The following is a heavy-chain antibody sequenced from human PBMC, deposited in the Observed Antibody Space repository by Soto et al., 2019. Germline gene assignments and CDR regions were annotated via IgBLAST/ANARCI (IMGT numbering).Heavy chain of an antibody. CDR3: ARGYSRDYYCSGMDV. D-gene: IGHD6-13*01. CDR1: GGAISSGVYY. Sequence: SSETLSLTCTVSGGAISSGVYYWSWIRQHPGKGLEWIGYIYHIGSNDYNPSLKSRVTISVYTSKNQFSLKLSSVTAADTAVYYCARGYSRDYYCSGMDVWAKGTTGTVS. V-gene: IGHV4-31*03. J-gene: IGHJ6*04. CDR2: IYHIGSN.